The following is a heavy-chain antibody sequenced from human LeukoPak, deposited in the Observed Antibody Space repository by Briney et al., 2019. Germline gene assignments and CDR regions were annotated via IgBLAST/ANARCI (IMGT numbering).Heavy chain of an antibody. CDR2: ISYDGNNK. J-gene: IGHJ4*02. CDR1: GFTFTNYG. Sequence: SGGSLRLSCAASGFTFTNYGMHWVRQAPGKGLEWVAIISYDGNNKFYAEFVKGRFTISRDNSKNTLYLEMNSLRAEDTAVYYCAIDTSQDSWGQGTLVTVSS. CDR3: AIDTSQDS. V-gene: IGHV3-30*03.